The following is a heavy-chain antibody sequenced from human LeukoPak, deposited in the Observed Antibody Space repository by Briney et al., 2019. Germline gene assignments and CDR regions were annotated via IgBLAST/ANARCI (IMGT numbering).Heavy chain of an antibody. V-gene: IGHV3-30*02. D-gene: IGHD6-13*01. J-gene: IGHJ4*02. CDR3: AKEDGESIAAAGPLDY. CDR1: GFTFSSYG. CDR2: IRYDGSSK. Sequence: GGSLRLSCAASGFTFSSYGMHWVRQAPGKGLEWVAFIRYDGSSKYYADSVKGRFTISRDNSKNTLYLQMNSLRAEDMAVYYCAKEDGESIAAAGPLDYWGQGTLVTVSS.